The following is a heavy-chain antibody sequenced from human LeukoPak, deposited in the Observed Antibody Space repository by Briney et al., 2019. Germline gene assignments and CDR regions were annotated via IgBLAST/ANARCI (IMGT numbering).Heavy chain of an antibody. CDR2: ISSGSTYI. J-gene: IGHJ4*02. CDR1: GFTFSSYS. CDR3: AKLLYYYDSSQPY. V-gene: IGHV3-21*04. Sequence: GGSLRLSCAASGFTFSSYSMNWVRQAPGKGLEWISSISSGSTYIYYTDSVKGRFIISRDNAKNSLYLQMNSLRAEDTAVYYCAKLLYYYDSSQPYWGQGTLVTVSS. D-gene: IGHD3-22*01.